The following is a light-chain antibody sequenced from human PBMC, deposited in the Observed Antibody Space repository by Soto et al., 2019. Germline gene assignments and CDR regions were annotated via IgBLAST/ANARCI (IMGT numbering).Light chain of an antibody. V-gene: IGLV2-14*01. Sequence: QSVLTQPASVSGSPGPSVTISCTGTSSDVANYNYVSWYQQHPGKAPKLIIYDVSNRPSGVSNRFSGSKSAYTASLTISGLQTEDEADYYCSSYTTSSTLYVFGTGTKVTVL. CDR3: SSYTTSSTLYV. J-gene: IGLJ1*01. CDR2: DVS. CDR1: SSDVANYNY.